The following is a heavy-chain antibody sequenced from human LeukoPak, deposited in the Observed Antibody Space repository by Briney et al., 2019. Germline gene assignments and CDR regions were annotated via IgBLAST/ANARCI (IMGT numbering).Heavy chain of an antibody. Sequence: SETLSLTCTVSGGSISNYYWTWIRQPAGKGLEWIGRIYTSGSTNYNPSLKGRVTISLDKSKNQFSLRLSSVTAADTAVYFCAKIGYSSGWFEVDSWGQGTLVTVSS. V-gene: IGHV4-4*07. CDR3: AKIGYSSGWFEVDS. J-gene: IGHJ4*02. CDR1: GGSISNYY. CDR2: IYTSGST. D-gene: IGHD6-19*01.